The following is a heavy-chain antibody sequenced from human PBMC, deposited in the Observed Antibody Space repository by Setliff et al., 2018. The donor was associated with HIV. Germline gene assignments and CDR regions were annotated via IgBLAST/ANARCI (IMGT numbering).Heavy chain of an antibody. V-gene: IGHV3-49*03. CDR1: GFTFGDYT. CDR2: IRSIAYGGTT. CDR3: TSIGRDMVRGVIPDY. Sequence: LRLSCSASGFTFGDYTMSWFRQAPGKGLEWVGFIRSIAYGGTTEYAASVKDRFTISSDDSKSIAYLQMNSLKTEDTAVYYCTSIGRDMVRGVIPDYWGQGTLVTVSS. J-gene: IGHJ4*02. D-gene: IGHD3-10*01.